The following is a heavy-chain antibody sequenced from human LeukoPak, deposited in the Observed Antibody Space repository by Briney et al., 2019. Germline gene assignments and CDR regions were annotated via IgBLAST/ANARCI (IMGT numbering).Heavy chain of an antibody. CDR3: ARASLSRSKYYYYGMDV. D-gene: IGHD3-10*01. V-gene: IGHV1-69*13. Sequence: SVKVSCKASGYEFTTYGIHWVRQAPGQGLEWMGGIIPIFGTANYAQKFQGRVTITADESTSTAYMELSSLRSEDTAVYYCARASLSRSKYYYYGMDVWGQGTTVTVSS. CDR1: GYEFTTYG. CDR2: IIPIFGTA. J-gene: IGHJ6*02.